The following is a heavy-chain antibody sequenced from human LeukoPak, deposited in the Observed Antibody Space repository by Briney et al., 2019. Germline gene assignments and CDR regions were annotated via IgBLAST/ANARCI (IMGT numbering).Heavy chain of an antibody. D-gene: IGHD6-6*01. J-gene: IGHJ5*02. V-gene: IGHV3-7*01. CDR3: ATSTYSSSPS. CDR2: INEDASKK. Sequence: GGSLRLSCAASGFTFSNYWMIWVRQAPGKGLEWVANINEDASKKYYVDSVEGRFTISRDDAKNSLYLQMNSLRAEDTAMYYCATSTYSSSPSWGQGALVTVSS. CDR1: GFTFSNYW.